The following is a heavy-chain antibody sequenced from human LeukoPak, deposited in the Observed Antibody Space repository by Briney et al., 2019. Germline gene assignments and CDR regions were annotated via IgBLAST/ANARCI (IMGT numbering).Heavy chain of an antibody. V-gene: IGHV1-69*13. Sequence: SVKVSCKASGGTFSSYAISWVRQAPGQGLEWMGGIIPIFGTANYAQKFQGRVTITADESTSTAYLELSSLRSEDTAVYYCARAGSEGRGYSYGMDVWGQGTTVTVSS. D-gene: IGHD3-10*01. CDR3: ARAGSEGRGYSYGMDV. CDR2: IIPIFGTA. CDR1: GGTFSSYA. J-gene: IGHJ6*02.